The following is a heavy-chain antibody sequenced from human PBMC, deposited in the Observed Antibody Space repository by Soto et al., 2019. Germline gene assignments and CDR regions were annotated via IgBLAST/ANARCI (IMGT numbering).Heavy chain of an antibody. Sequence: QVLLVDSGGGVVQPGRSLRLSCAASGFTFNSYAMNWVRQAPGKGLEWVALISHDGINKYYADSVRGRFTISRDSSTKTLYLQMNSLRAADTAVYYCGRCTSTSCHLGSDYWGQGTLVTVSS. CDR1: GFTFNSYA. CDR3: GRCTSTSCHLGSDY. J-gene: IGHJ4*02. D-gene: IGHD2-2*01. CDR2: ISHDGINK. V-gene: IGHV3-30*04.